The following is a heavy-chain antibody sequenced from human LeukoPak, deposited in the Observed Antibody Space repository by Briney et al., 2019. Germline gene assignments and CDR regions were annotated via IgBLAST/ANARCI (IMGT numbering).Heavy chain of an antibody. CDR1: GYSFTSYW. CDR2: IYPGDSDT. D-gene: IGHD3-22*01. V-gene: IGHV5-51*01. CDR3: ARQMPPTSYYYDSSDYYCDY. J-gene: IGHJ4*02. Sequence: GGSLKISCKGSGYSFTSYWIGWVRQMPGKGLEWMGIIYPGDSDTRYSPSFQGQVTISADKSISTAYLQWSSLKASDTAMYYCARQMPPTSYYYDSSDYYCDYWGQGTLVTVSS.